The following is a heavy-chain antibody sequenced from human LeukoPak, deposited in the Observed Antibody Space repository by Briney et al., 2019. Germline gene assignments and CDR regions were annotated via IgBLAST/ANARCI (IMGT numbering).Heavy chain of an antibody. Sequence: GGSLRLSCAASGFTFDDYGMSWVRQAPGKGLEWVSSISSSSSYIYYADSVKGRFTISRDNAKNSLYLQMNSLRAEDTAVYYCARDHWNHDAFDIWGQGTMVTVSS. V-gene: IGHV3-21*01. D-gene: IGHD1-1*01. CDR2: ISSSSSYI. CDR3: ARDHWNHDAFDI. CDR1: GFTFDDYG. J-gene: IGHJ3*02.